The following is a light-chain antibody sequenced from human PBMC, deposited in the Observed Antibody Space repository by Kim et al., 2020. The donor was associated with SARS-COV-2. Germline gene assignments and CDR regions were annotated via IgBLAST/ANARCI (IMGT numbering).Light chain of an antibody. J-gene: IGLJ2*01. CDR3: CSYAGRYTFV. CDR2: DVN. V-gene: IGLV2-11*01. Sequence: QSALTQPRSVSGSPGQSVTISCTGTSSDVGGYNFVSWYQQHPGKAPKLIIFDVNKRPSGVPDRFSGSKSGNTASLTISGLQAEDEADYYCCSYAGRYTFVFGGGTQLTVL. CDR1: SSDVGGYNF.